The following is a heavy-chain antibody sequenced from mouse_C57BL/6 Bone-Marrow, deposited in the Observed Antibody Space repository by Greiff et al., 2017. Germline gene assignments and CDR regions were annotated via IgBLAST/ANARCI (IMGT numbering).Heavy chain of an antibody. Sequence: EVNVVESGGGLVQPGGSLKLSCAASGFTFSDYYMYWVRQTPEKRLEWVAYISNGGGSTYYPDTVKGRFTISRDNAKNTLYLQMSRLKSEDTAMYYCARQGLPYYFDYWGQGTTLTVSS. V-gene: IGHV5-12*01. CDR3: ARQGLPYYFDY. D-gene: IGHD2-4*01. CDR2: ISNGGGST. J-gene: IGHJ2*01. CDR1: GFTFSDYY.